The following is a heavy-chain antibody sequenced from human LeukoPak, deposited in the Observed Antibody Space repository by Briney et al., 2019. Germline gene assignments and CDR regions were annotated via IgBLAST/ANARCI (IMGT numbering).Heavy chain of an antibody. Sequence: TSGTLSLTCAVSGGSISSSNWWSWVRQPPGKGLEWIGEIYHSGSTNYNPSLKSRVTISLDKSRTQFPLKLSSVTAADTPVYYCARIGYCSGGSCYRDTYYFDYWGQGPLVTVSS. J-gene: IGHJ4*02. V-gene: IGHV4-4*02. CDR2: IYHSGST. CDR3: ARIGYCSGGSCYRDTYYFDY. CDR1: GGSISSSNW. D-gene: IGHD2-15*01.